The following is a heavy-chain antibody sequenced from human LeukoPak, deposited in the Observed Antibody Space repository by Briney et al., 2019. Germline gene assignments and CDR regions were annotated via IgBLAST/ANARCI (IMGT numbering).Heavy chain of an antibody. CDR2: INHSGST. CDR3: ARQWGVLLWFGELLLNWFDP. V-gene: IGHV4-34*01. J-gene: IGHJ5*02. Sequence: SETLSLTCAVYGGSFSGYYWSWIRQPPGKGLEWIGEINHSGSTNYNPSLKSRVTISVDTSKNQFSLKLSSVTAADTAVYYCARQWGVLLWFGELLLNWFDPWGQGTLVTVSS. D-gene: IGHD3-10*01. CDR1: GGSFSGYY.